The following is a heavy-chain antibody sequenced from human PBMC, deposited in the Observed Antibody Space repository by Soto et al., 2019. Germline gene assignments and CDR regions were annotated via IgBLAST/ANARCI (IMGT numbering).Heavy chain of an antibody. CDR1: GFTFSSYW. V-gene: IGHV3-74*01. CDR2: INSDGSST. CDR3: ARRGNNQCLGY. Sequence: EVQLVESGGGLVQPGGSLRLSCAASGFTFSSYWMHWVRQAPGKGLVWVSRINSDGSSTTYADSVKGRCTISRDNAKNTLYLQMNSLRAEDTAVYYCARRGNNQCLGYWGQGILVTVSS. D-gene: IGHD3-16*01. J-gene: IGHJ4*02.